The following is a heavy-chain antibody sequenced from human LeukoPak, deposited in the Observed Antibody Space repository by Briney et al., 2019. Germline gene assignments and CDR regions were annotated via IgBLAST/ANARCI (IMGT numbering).Heavy chain of an antibody. V-gene: IGHV4-34*01. CDR1: GGSSSGYY. CDR3: ARGYYGSGSYPWAFDI. CDR2: INHSGST. D-gene: IGHD3-10*01. J-gene: IGHJ3*02. Sequence: PSETLSLTCAVYGGSSSGYYWSWIRQPPGKGLEWIGEINHSGSTNYNPSLKSRVTISVDTSKNQFSLKLSSVTAADTAVYYCARGYYGSGSYPWAFDIWGQGTMVTVSS.